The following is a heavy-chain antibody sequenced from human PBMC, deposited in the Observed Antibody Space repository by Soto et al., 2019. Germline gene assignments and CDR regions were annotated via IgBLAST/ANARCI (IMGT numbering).Heavy chain of an antibody. CDR1: GYTFTSYW. CDR2: IYPGDSDT. D-gene: IGHD3-9*01. Sequence: PGESLKSGCNGSGYTFTSYWIAWVRQIPGEVREWMGVIYPGDSDTRYRPSFQGQVTISVDKSISTAYLQWRSLRASDTAIYYFAKHESFDLFQCPPKNNWYDTWAQGTLVTVSS. J-gene: IGHJ5*02. V-gene: IGHV5-51*01. CDR3: AKHESFDLFQCPPKNNWYDT.